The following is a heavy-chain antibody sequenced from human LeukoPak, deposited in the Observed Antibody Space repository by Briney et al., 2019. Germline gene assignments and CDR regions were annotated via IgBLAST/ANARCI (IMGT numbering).Heavy chain of an antibody. CDR1: GGTFSSYA. CDR3: ASSSVQNYYDSSGYGAFDI. D-gene: IGHD3-22*01. CDR2: IIPILGIA. Sequence: SVKVSCKASGGTFSSYAISWVRQAPGQGLEWMGRIIPILGIANYAQKFQGRVTITADKSTSTAYMELSSLRSEDTAVYYCASSSVQNYYDSSGYGAFDIWGQGTMVTVSS. V-gene: IGHV1-69*04. J-gene: IGHJ3*02.